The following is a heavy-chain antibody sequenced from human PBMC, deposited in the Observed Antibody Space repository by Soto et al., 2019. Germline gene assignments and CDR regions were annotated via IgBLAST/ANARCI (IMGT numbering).Heavy chain of an antibody. Sequence: SETLSLTCTVSGGSLSGYYWSWIRQPPGKGLEWIGDFYSSGSPHHNPSLKNRVSISEDRSKNEFSLKLSSVTAADTAVYYCAIVPDYWGQGTLVTVSS. CDR3: AIVPDY. V-gene: IGHV4-59*12. J-gene: IGHJ4*02. CDR1: GGSLSGYY. CDR2: FYSSGSP.